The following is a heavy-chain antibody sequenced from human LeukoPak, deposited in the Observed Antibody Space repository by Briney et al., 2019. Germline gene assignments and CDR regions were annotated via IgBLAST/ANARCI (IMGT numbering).Heavy chain of an antibody. Sequence: SETLSLTCTVSSGSISSSSYYWGWIRQPPGKGLEWIGSVYSSGSTYYNPSLKSRVTISVDTSRNHFSLKLSSVTAADTAVYYCARLSGYYYAMDVWGQGTTVTVPS. J-gene: IGHJ6*02. CDR1: SGSISSSSYY. CDR2: VYSSGST. V-gene: IGHV4-39*02. CDR3: ARLSGYYYAMDV. D-gene: IGHD1-26*01.